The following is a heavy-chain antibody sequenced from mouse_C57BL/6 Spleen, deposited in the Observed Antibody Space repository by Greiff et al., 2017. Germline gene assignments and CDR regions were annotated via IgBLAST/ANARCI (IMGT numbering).Heavy chain of an antibody. CDR2: IYPGDGDT. V-gene: IGHV1-82*01. D-gene: IGHD1-1*01. CDR3: AKGSSYDY. Sequence: VKVVESGPELVKPGASVKISCKASGYAFSSSWMNWVKQRPGKGLEWIGRIYPGDGDTNYNGKFKGKATLTADKSSSTAYMQLSSLTSEDSAVYFCAKGSSYDYWGQGTTLTVSS. CDR1: GYAFSSSW. J-gene: IGHJ2*01.